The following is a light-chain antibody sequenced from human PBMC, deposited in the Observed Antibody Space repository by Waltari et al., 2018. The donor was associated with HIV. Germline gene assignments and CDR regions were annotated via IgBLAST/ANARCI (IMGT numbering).Light chain of an antibody. CDR1: QSVLYNSNSTNY. J-gene: IGKJ1*01. V-gene: IGKV4-1*01. CDR2: WAS. Sequence: DIVLTQSPDSLAVSLGEMATINCKASQSVLYNSNSTNYLSWYQPRPGQPPKLLIYWASTRESGVPDRFSGSAAGTDFTLTISGLQDEDVAVYYCHQYYTTPWAFGQGTKVEIK. CDR3: HQYYTTPWA.